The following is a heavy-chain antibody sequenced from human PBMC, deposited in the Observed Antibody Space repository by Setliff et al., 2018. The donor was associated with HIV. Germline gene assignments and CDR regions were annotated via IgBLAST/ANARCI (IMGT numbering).Heavy chain of an antibody. J-gene: IGHJ6*03. CDR3: ARQPGRAAMGRENYYYYYMDV. CDR1: GYSFTSYW. Sequence: PGESLKISCKGSGYSFTSYWIGWVRQMPGKGLEWMGIIHPSDSDTRYSPSFQGQVTISADTSISTAYLQWRSLKASDTAMYYCARQPGRAAMGRENYYYYYMDVWGKGTTVTVSS. CDR2: IHPSDSDT. D-gene: IGHD2-2*01. V-gene: IGHV5-51*01.